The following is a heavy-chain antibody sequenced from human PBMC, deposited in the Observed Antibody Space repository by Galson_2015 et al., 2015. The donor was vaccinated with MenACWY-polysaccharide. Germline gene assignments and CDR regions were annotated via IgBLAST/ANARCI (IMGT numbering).Heavy chain of an antibody. Sequence: SLRLSCAASGFTFSSYGMHWVRQAPGKGLEWVAFIRYDGNNKYYAESVKGRFTISRDNSKNTLYLHMNSLRAEDTAVYYCARAMTPLRIVVVPAALDSWGQGTQVTVSS. CDR1: GFTFSSYG. CDR2: IRYDGNNK. V-gene: IGHV3-30*02. J-gene: IGHJ4*02. D-gene: IGHD2-2*01. CDR3: ARAMTPLRIVVVPAALDS.